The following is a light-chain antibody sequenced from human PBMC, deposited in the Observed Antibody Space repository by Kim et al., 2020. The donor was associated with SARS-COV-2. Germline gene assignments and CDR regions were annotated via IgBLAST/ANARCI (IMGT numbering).Light chain of an antibody. V-gene: IGKV3-15*01. CDR1: QSVGSS. J-gene: IGKJ1*01. Sequence: EVVMTQSPATLSVSPGERATLSCKASQSVGSSLAWYQQKPGQAPRLLMYHTSTRATGVPARFSGSGSGTDFTLTISSLQSEDFAIYYCQQYNNWPPLTFGQGTKVDIK. CDR3: QQYNNWPPLT. CDR2: HTS.